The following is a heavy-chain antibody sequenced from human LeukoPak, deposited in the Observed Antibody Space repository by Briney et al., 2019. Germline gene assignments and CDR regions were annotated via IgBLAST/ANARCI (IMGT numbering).Heavy chain of an antibody. D-gene: IGHD3-16*01. Sequence: GESLKISCKVSGYTFTSYWIGWVRQMPGKGLEWMGIIYPGDSDTRYSPSFQGQVTISADKSISTAYLQWSSLKASDTAMYYCARHTDMQIPDYWGQGTQVTVSS. CDR3: ARHTDMQIPDY. CDR1: GYTFTSYW. V-gene: IGHV5-51*01. CDR2: IYPGDSDT. J-gene: IGHJ4*02.